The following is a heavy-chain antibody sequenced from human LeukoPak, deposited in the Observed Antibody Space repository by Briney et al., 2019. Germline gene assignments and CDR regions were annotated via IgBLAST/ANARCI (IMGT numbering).Heavy chain of an antibody. CDR3: AKAGSSWPGNYFDY. Sequence: GGSLRLSCAASGFTFSSYAMSWVRQAPGKGLEWVSAISGSGGSTYYADSVKGRFTISRDNSKNTLYLQMNSLRAEDTAVYYCAKAGSSWPGNYFDYWAREPWSPSPQ. V-gene: IGHV3-23*01. J-gene: IGHJ4*02. CDR1: GFTFSSYA. CDR2: ISGSGGST. D-gene: IGHD6-13*01.